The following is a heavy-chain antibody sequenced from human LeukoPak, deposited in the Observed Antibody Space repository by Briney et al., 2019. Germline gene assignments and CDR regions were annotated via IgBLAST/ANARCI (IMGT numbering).Heavy chain of an antibody. CDR3: ARDYDILTGYIDY. V-gene: IGHV1-18*04. D-gene: IGHD3-9*01. CDR2: ISAYNGNT. J-gene: IGHJ4*02. Sequence: GESLKISCEGSGYRFTDFWVSWVRQAPGQGLEWMGWISAYNGNTNYAQKLQGRVTMTTDTSTSTAYMELRSLRSDDTAVYYCARDYDILTGYIDYWGQGTLVTVSS. CDR1: GYRFTDFW.